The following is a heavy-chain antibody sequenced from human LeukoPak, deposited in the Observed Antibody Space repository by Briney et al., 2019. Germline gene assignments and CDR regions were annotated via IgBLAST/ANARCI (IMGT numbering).Heavy chain of an antibody. D-gene: IGHD3-22*01. CDR1: GFTFSSYA. J-gene: IGHJ4*02. CDR3: AKEGYFDSSGYYHRRCDY. CDR2: ITGNAGTT. Sequence: GGSLRLACAASGFTFSSYAMSWVRQAPGKGLEWVSAITGNAGTTYYADSVEGRFTISRDNSKNTLYLQMNSLRAEDTAVYYCAKEGYFDSSGYYHRRCDYWGQGTLVTVSS. V-gene: IGHV3-23*01.